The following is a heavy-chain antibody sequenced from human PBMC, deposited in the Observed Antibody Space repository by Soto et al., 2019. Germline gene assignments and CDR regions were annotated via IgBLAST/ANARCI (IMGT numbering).Heavy chain of an antibody. Sequence: SETLSLTCTVSGGSIRVTDYFWGWIRQPPGKALEWIASIYHSGSTYYNPSLKSRVTMSVDTSNNQFALTLNSVTAADTAVYFCARDSVWFDPWGHGTLVTVSS. CDR2: IYHSGST. CDR3: ARDSVWFDP. J-gene: IGHJ5*02. CDR1: GGSIRVTDYF. V-gene: IGHV4-39*01.